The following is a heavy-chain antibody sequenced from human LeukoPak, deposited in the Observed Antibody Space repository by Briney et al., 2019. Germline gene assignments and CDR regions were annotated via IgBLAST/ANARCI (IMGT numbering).Heavy chain of an antibody. J-gene: IGHJ4*02. CDR2: IGGTGQST. CDR3: AKHDIKLMFGGAKDY. V-gene: IGHV3-23*01. Sequence: QPGGSLRLSCAASGFTFSDYYMSWIRQAPGKGLEWVSTIGGTGQSTIYTDSVKGRFTISRDNGKSTLYLQMNSLRADDTAVYYCAKHDIKLMFGGAKDYWGQGTLVTVSS. CDR1: GFTFSDYY. D-gene: IGHD3-16*01.